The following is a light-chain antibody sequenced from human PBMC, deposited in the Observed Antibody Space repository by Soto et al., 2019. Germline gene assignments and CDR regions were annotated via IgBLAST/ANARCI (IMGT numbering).Light chain of an antibody. V-gene: IGLV1-44*01. CDR2: SNN. Sequence: QSVLTQPPSASGTPGQRVTISCSGSSFNIGSNTVNWYQQLPGTAPKLLIYSNNQRPSGVPDRFSGSKSGTSASLAISGRQSEDEADYYCAAWDDSLNGPVFGGWTKVTVL. J-gene: IGLJ2*01. CDR1: SFNIGSNT. CDR3: AAWDDSLNGPV.